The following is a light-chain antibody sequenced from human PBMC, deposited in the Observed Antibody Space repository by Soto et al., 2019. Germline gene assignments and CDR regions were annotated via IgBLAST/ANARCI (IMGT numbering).Light chain of an antibody. J-gene: IGKJ4*01. Sequence: EIVLTQSPGTLSLSPGERATLSCRASQTITPTFLAWYQQKPGQAPRPLIYGASSRATDIPDRFSGSGSGTDFNLTISKLEPEDFAVYYCQQFGVSPTFGGGTKVEIK. CDR2: GAS. CDR1: QTITPTF. V-gene: IGKV3-20*01. CDR3: QQFGVSPT.